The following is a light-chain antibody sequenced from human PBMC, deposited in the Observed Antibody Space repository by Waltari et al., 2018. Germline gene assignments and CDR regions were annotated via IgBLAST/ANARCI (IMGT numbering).Light chain of an antibody. J-gene: IGKJ4*01. V-gene: IGKV3-11*01. CDR1: QSIGSH. CDR2: DAS. Sequence: EIVLTQSPATLSLSPGERATLSCRASQSIGSHLAWFQQKPGQAPRLLIYDASNTATGIPARFSGSGSGTDFTLTISSLQPEDVALYFCQQYHTIPPTFGGGTKVEIK. CDR3: QQYHTIPPT.